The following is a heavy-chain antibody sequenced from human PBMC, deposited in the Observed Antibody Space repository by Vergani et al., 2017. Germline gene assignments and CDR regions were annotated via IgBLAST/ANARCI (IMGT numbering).Heavy chain of an antibody. J-gene: IGHJ4*02. V-gene: IGHV3-23*01. Sequence: EVQLLESGGSLKQPGGSVRLSCAASGFTFSTYAMHWVRQAPGKGLEWVSALTGGGGSTYYADSFKGRFIISRDKSRDTLYLQMNSLRLEDAATYYCVKDAGSYEGFFDSWGQGTLVTVSS. D-gene: IGHD1-26*01. CDR2: LTGGGGST. CDR1: GFTFSTYA. CDR3: VKDAGSYEGFFDS.